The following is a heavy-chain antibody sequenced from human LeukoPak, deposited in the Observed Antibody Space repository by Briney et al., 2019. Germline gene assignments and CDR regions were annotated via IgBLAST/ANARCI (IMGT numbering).Heavy chain of an antibody. CDR1: ACSISSYY. J-gene: IGHJ4*02. CDR3: ARALLWFGGEFDY. CDR2: IYYSGST. V-gene: IGHV4-59*01. D-gene: IGHD3-10*01. Sequence: SETLSLTCTVSACSISSYYWSWIRQPPGKGLEWIGYIYYSGSTNYNPSLKSRVTISVDTSKNQFSLKLSSVTAADTAVYYCARALLWFGGEFDYWGQGTLVTVSS.